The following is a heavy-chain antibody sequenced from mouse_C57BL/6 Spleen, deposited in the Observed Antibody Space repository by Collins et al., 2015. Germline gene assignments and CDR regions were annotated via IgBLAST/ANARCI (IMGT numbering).Heavy chain of an antibody. J-gene: IGHJ4*01. CDR3: AKECYSNYAMDY. D-gene: IGHD2-12*01. CDR1: GYTFTDYY. CDR2: IYPGSGNT. Sequence: QVQLKQSGAELVRPGASVKLSCKASGYTFTDYYINWVKQRPGQGLEWIARIYPGSGNTYYNEKFKGKATLTAEKSSSTAYMQLSSLTSEDSAVYFCAKECYSNYAMDYWGQGTSVTVSS. V-gene: IGHV1-76*01.